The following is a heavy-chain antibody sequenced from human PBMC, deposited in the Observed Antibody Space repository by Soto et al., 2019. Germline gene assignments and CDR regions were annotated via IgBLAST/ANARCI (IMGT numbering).Heavy chain of an antibody. Sequence: PGGSLRLSCAASGFTFSTYAMGWVRQAPGKGLEWVSVVSSGGGTHYADSVKGRFTVSRDNSRNTLSLQMNSLRADGTAVYYCAKRRGAGGHFDYWGKGALVTVSS. V-gene: IGHV3-23*01. CDR2: VSSGGGT. D-gene: IGHD2-15*01. J-gene: IGHJ4*02. CDR1: GFTFSTYA. CDR3: AKRRGAGGHFDY.